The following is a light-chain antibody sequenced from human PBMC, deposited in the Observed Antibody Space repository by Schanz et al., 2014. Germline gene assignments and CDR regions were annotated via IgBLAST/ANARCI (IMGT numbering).Light chain of an antibody. CDR1: SSDVGGYNY. Sequence: QSALTQPPSASGSPGQSVTISCTGTSSDVGGYNYVSWYQQHPGKAPKLMIYGINKRPSGVPDRFSGSKSGNTASLTVSGLLAEDEADYYCSSYTSSSTPWVFGGGTKLTVL. CDR3: SSYTSSSTPWV. V-gene: IGLV2-8*01. J-gene: IGLJ3*02. CDR2: GIN.